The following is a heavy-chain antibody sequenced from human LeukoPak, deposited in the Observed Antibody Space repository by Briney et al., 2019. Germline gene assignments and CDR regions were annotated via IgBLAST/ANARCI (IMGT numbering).Heavy chain of an antibody. D-gene: IGHD3-22*01. J-gene: IGHJ4*02. Sequence: SETLSLTCAVYGGSFSGYYWSWIRQPPGKGLEWIGEINHSGSTNYNPSLKSRVTISVDTSKNRFSLKLSSVTAADTAVYYCARSHPYYYDSSGYYRNWGQGTLVTVSS. V-gene: IGHV4-34*01. CDR3: ARSHPYYYDSSGYYRN. CDR1: GGSFSGYY. CDR2: INHSGST.